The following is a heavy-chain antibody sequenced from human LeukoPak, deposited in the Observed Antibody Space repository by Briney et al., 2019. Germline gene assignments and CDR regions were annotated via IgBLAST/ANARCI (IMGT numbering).Heavy chain of an antibody. J-gene: IGHJ6*02. CDR2: INPSGGST. CDR1: GYTFTSYY. V-gene: IGHV1-46*01. D-gene: IGHD6-13*01. Sequence: ASVKVSCKASGYTFTSYYMHWVRQAPGQGLEWMGIINPSGGSTSYAQKFQGRVTMTRDTSTSTVYMELSSLRSEDTAVYYCARAICSSSWYDWYYYYGMDVWGQGTTVTVSS. CDR3: ARAICSSSWYDWYYYYGMDV.